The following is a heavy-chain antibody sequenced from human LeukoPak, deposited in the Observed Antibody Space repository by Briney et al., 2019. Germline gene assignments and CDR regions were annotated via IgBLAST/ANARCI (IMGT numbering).Heavy chain of an antibody. D-gene: IGHD3-3*01. CDR2: ISGNGRST. V-gene: IGHV3-23*01. J-gene: IGHJ4*02. Sequence: GGSLRLSCAASGFTFSSFGMSWVRQGPGKGLEWVSGISGNGRSTYYADSVKGRFTISRDNAKNSLYVQMNSLRAEDTAVYYCARDRTTDFWSGYYTNYFDYWGQGTLVTVSS. CDR3: ARDRTTDFWSGYYTNYFDY. CDR1: GFTFSSFG.